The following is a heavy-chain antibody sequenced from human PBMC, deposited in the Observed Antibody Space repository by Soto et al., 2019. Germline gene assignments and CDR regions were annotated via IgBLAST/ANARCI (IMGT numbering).Heavy chain of an antibody. CDR1: GFTFSSYA. CDR2: ISYDGSNK. J-gene: IGHJ3*02. CDR3: ARDRDYGSVTRGDAFDI. D-gene: IGHD3-10*01. Sequence: QVQLVESGGGVVQPGRSLRLSCAASGFTFSSYAMHWVRQAPGKGLEWVAVISYDGSNKYYADSVKGRFTISRDNSKNTLYLQMNSLRAEDTAVYYCARDRDYGSVTRGDAFDIWGQGTMVTVSS. V-gene: IGHV3-30-3*01.